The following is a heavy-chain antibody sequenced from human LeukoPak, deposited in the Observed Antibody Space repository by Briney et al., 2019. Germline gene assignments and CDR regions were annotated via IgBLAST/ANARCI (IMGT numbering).Heavy chain of an antibody. V-gene: IGHV3-7*01. CDR3: AREEGYSSSWTRWFDP. Sequence: PGGSLRLSCAASGFTFSSYWMSWVRQAPGKGLEWVANIKQDGSEKYHVDSVKGRFIISRDNAKNSLYLQMDSLRAEDTAVYYCAREEGYSSSWTRWFDPWGQGTLVTVSS. CDR2: IKQDGSEK. D-gene: IGHD6-13*01. J-gene: IGHJ5*02. CDR1: GFTFSSYW.